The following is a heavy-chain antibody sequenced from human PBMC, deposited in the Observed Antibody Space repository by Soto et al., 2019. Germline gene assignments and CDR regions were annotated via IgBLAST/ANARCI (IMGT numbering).Heavy chain of an antibody. D-gene: IGHD3-3*01. Sequence: QTLSLTCAISGDSGSSNSAAWNWIRQSPSRGLEWLGRTYYRSKWYNDYAVSVKSRITINPDTSKNQFSLQLNSVTPEDTAVYYCARVGPRITIFGVVIRDAFDIWGQGTMVTVSS. J-gene: IGHJ3*02. CDR3: ARVGPRITIFGVVIRDAFDI. CDR2: TYYRSKWYN. CDR1: GDSGSSNSAA. V-gene: IGHV6-1*01.